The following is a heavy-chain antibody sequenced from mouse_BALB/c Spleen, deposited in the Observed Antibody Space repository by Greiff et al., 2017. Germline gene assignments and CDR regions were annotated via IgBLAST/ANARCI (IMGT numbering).Heavy chain of an antibody. Sequence: VQRVESGAELVKPGASVKLSCKASGYTFTSYYMYWVKQRPGQGLEWIGEINPSNGGTNFNEKFKSKATLTVDKSSSTAYMQLSSLTSEDSAVYYCTSKIHYFYAMDYWGQGTSVTVSS. CDR3: TSKIHYFYAMDY. J-gene: IGHJ4*01. CDR1: GYTFTSYY. CDR2: INPSNGGT. V-gene: IGHV1S81*02. D-gene: IGHD1-2*01.